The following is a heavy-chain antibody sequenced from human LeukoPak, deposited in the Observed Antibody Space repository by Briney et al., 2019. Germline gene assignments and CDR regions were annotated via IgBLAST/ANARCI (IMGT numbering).Heavy chain of an antibody. D-gene: IGHD3-10*01. CDR1: GGTFSSYA. CDR3: ARSMVRGPTYYFDY. V-gene: IGHV1-69*06. J-gene: IGHJ4*02. CDR2: IIPIFGTA. Sequence: PAASVKVSCKASGGTFSSYAISWVRQAPGQGLEWMGGIIPIFGTANYAQKFQGRVTITADKSTSTAYMELSSLRSEDTAVYYCARSMVRGPTYYFDYWGQGTLVTVSS.